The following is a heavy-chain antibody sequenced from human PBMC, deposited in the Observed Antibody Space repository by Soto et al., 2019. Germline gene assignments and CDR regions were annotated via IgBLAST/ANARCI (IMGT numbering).Heavy chain of an antibody. CDR2: INQDGFGK. J-gene: IGHJ4*02. V-gene: IGHV3-7*05. D-gene: IGHD1-26*01. CDR3: AKDHGSGSYPY. CDR1: GSTLSSHW. Sequence: EVQLVESGGGLVQPGGSLRLSCVISGSTLSSHWMTWVRQAPGKGLEWVASINQDGFGKHYLDSVKGRFTISRDTAKSSLYLQMDSLRVEDTAVHYGAKDHGSGSYPYWGQGTLVTVS.